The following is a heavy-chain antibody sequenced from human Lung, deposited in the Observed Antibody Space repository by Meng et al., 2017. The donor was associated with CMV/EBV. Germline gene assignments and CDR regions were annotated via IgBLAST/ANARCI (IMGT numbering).Heavy chain of an antibody. D-gene: IGHD3-3*01. CDR3: EKGGRRFLEWLASHYYYYGMDV. V-gene: IGHV3-7*01. CDR2: IKQDGSEK. Sequence: GESLKISCAASGFTFSSYWMSWVRQAPGKGLEWVAYIKQDGSEKYYVDSVKGRFTISRDNAKNSLYLKMNSLRAEDTAVYYGEKGGRRFLEWLASHYYYYGMDVWXQGTXVTVSS. CDR1: GFTFSSYW. J-gene: IGHJ6*02.